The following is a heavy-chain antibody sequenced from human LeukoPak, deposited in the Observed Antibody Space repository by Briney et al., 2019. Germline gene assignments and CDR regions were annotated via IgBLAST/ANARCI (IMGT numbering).Heavy chain of an antibody. CDR1: GGSISNYY. V-gene: IGHV4-34*01. D-gene: IGHD6-13*01. J-gene: IGHJ6*03. CDR3: ARVVAAAVTYYYYYYYKDV. CDR2: TNHSGST. Sequence: SETLSLTCTVSGGSISNYYWSWIRQPPGKGLEWIGETNHSGSTNYNPSLKSRVTISVGTSKNQLSLKLSSVTAADTAVYYCARVVAAAVTYYYYYYYKDVWGKGTTVTVSS.